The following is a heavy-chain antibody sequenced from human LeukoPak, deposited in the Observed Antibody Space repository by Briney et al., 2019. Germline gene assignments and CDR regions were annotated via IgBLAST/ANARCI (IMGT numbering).Heavy chain of an antibody. V-gene: IGHV4-34*01. CDR3: ATYYYGSGSYLRGFHQAHWFDP. Sequence: SETLSLTCAVYGGSFSGYYWSWIRQPPGKGLEWIGEINHSGSTNYNPSLKSRVTISVDTSKNQFSLKLSSVTAADTAVYYCATYYYGSGSYLRGFHQAHWFDPWGQGTLVTVSS. CDR2: INHSGST. J-gene: IGHJ5*02. D-gene: IGHD3-10*01. CDR1: GGSFSGYY.